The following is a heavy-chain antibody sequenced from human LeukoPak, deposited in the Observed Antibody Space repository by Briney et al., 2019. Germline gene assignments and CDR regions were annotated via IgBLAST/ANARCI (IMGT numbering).Heavy chain of an antibody. CDR1: GFTFSSYG. CDR2: IRYDGCNK. J-gene: IGHJ6*03. CDR3: AKSVDTAILYYYYYMDV. V-gene: IGHV3-30*02. Sequence: GGSLRLSCAASGFTFSSYGMHWVRQAPGKGLEWVAFIRYDGCNKYYADSVKGRFTISRDNSKNTLYLQMNSLRAEDTAVYYCAKSVDTAILYYYYYMDVWGKGTTVTVSS. D-gene: IGHD5-18*01.